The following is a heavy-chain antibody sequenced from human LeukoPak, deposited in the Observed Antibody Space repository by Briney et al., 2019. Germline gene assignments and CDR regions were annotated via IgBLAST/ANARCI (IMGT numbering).Heavy chain of an antibody. Sequence: SETLSLTCAVSGGSINSGGFSWSWIRQPPGKGLEWIGYIYHSGSTYYNPSLNSRVTMSLDRSKNHFSLKLTSVTAADTAVYYCARGSAATTFDFRGQGTLVTVSS. CDR2: IYHSGST. J-gene: IGHJ4*02. D-gene: IGHD4-17*01. CDR1: GGSINSGGFS. CDR3: ARGSAATTFDF. V-gene: IGHV4-30-2*01.